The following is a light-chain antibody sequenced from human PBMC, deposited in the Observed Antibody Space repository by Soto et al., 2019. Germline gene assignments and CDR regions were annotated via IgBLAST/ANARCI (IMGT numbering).Light chain of an antibody. V-gene: IGKV4-1*01. CDR3: QQYYSPWT. CDR1: QSVLYSSNNKNY. J-gene: IGKJ1*01. CDR2: WAY. Sequence: DIVMTQSPESLAVSLGERATIRCKSSQSVLYSSNNKNYLAWYQQKPGQAPKLLIYWAYTRESGVPDRFSGSGSGTDFTLTISSLQAEDVAVYYCQQYYSPWTFGQGTRVEIK.